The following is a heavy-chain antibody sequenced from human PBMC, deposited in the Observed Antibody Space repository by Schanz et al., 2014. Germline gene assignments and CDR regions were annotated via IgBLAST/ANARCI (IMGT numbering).Heavy chain of an antibody. J-gene: IGHJ4*02. CDR3: AKSLESCPGGRCSRGYFDY. CDR1: EFTFSTDA. V-gene: IGHV3-23*04. Sequence: EVQLVESGGGLVQPGGSLRLSCAASEFTFSTDAMSWVRQAPGKGLEWVSAISGSGGSTYYADSVKGRFTISRDNFKGALYLQMSSLRAEDTAVYYCAKSLESCPGGRCSRGYFDYWGQGTLVTVSS. CDR2: ISGSGGST. D-gene: IGHD2-8*02.